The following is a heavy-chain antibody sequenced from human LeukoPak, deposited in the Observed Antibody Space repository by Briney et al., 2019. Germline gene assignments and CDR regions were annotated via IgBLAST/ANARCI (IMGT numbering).Heavy chain of an antibody. V-gene: IGHV3-48*03. Sequence: GCSLRLSCAASGFTFSSYEMNWVRQAPGKGLQWVSDISSSGTTIYYADSVKGRFTISRDNAKNSLHLQMNSLRAEDTAVYYCARKYCSTTSCLFDSWGQGTLVTVSS. CDR3: ARKYCSTTSCLFDS. CDR1: GFTFSSYE. CDR2: ISSSGTTI. J-gene: IGHJ4*02. D-gene: IGHD2-2*01.